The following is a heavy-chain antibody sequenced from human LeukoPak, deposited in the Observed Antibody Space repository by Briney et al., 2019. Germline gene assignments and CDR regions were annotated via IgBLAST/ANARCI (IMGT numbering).Heavy chain of an antibody. CDR2: ISYDGGNK. D-gene: IGHD3-22*01. Sequence: PGGSLRLSCAASGFTFSSYAMHWVRQAPGKGLEWVAVISYDGGNKYYADSVKGRFTISRDNSKNTLYLQMNSLRAEDTAVYYCARDRASYYYDSSGYCLDYWGQGTLVTVSS. CDR3: ARDRASYYYDSSGYCLDY. CDR1: GFTFSSYA. J-gene: IGHJ4*02. V-gene: IGHV3-30*04.